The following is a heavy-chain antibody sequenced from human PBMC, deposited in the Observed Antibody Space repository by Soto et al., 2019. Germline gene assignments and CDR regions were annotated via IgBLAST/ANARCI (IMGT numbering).Heavy chain of an antibody. D-gene: IGHD5-18*01. CDR2: IYYSGST. CDR3: ARDARGYGYGFDY. J-gene: IGHJ4*02. CDR1: GGSISSYY. V-gene: IGHV4-59*01. Sequence: SETLSLTCTVSGGSISSYYWSWIRQPPGKGLEWIGYIYYSGSTNYNPSLKSRVTISVDTSKNQFSLKLSSVTAADTAVYYCARDARGYGYGFDYWGQGTLVTVS.